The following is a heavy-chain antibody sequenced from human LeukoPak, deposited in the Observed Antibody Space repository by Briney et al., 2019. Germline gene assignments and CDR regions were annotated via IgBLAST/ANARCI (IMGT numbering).Heavy chain of an antibody. D-gene: IGHD6-19*01. Sequence: GGFLRSSFAASGLTFNTYAMSWVRQAPGRGRGWVAAVIVIGAVTYYADSVKGRSTNSRDNSKTIMYLQMNSLRGEDMAIYYCARCTTAGTGWCNWCHPWGQGTLVTVSS. CDR3: ARCTTAGTGWCNWCHP. V-gene: IGHV3-23*01. CDR1: GLTFNTYA. J-gene: IGHJ5*02. CDR2: VIVIGAVT.